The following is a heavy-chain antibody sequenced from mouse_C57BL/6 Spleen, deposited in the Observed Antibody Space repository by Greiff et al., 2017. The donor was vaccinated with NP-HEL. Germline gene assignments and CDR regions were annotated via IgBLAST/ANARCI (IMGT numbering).Heavy chain of an antibody. V-gene: IGHV1-55*01. CDR2: IYPGSGST. CDR3: ARSRATYSKRDY. D-gene: IGHD2-5*01. Sequence: QVQLQQPGAELVKPGASVKMSCKASGYTFTSYWITWVKQRPGQGLEWIGDIYPGSGSTNYNEKFKSKATLTVDTSSSTAYMQLSSLTSEDSAVYYCARSRATYSKRDYWGQGTTLTVSS. J-gene: IGHJ2*01. CDR1: GYTFTSYW.